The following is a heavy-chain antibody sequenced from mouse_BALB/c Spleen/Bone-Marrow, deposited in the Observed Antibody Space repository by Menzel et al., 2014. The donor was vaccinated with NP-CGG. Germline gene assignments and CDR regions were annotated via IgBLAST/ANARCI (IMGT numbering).Heavy chain of an antibody. CDR3: TRLDSSGYGAY. Sequence: QVQLQQSGAELVRPGASVTLSCKASGYTFTDYEMHWLKQTPVHGLEWVGAIGPETGGTAYNQKFKGRATLTTDKSSSTAYMELRSLTSEDSAVYYCTRLDSSGYGAYWGQGTLVTVSA. D-gene: IGHD3-2*01. CDR2: IGPETGGT. J-gene: IGHJ3*01. V-gene: IGHV1-15*01. CDR1: GYTFTDYE.